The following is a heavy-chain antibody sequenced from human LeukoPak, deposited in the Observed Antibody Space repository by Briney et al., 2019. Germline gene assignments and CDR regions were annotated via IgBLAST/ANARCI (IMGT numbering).Heavy chain of an antibody. Sequence: SVKVYCKASGGTFSSYAISWVRQAPGQGVEWMGRIIPILGIANYAQKFQGRVTITADKSTSTAYMELSSLRSEDTAVYYCARTAAEGAFDIWGQGTMVTVSS. CDR1: GGTFSSYA. CDR3: ARTAAEGAFDI. D-gene: IGHD6-13*01. V-gene: IGHV1-69*04. CDR2: IIPILGIA. J-gene: IGHJ3*02.